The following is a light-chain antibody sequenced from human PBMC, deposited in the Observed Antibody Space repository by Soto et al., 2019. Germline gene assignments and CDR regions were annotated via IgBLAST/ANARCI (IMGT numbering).Light chain of an antibody. Sequence: QSVLTQPPSASGTPGQRVTISCSGSSSNIGTYTVNWYQQVPGTAPKLLIYSNNQRPSGVPARFSGSKSGTSASLASSGLQSEDEADYYCAAWDASLNGVIFGGGTKVTVL. J-gene: IGLJ2*01. CDR2: SNN. CDR1: SSNIGTYT. CDR3: AAWDASLNGVI. V-gene: IGLV1-44*01.